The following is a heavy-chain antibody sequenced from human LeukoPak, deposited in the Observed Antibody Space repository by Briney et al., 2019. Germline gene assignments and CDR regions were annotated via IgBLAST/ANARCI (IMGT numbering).Heavy chain of an antibody. Sequence: AGTLRLSCAASGFTFSTYWMHRLRQVPGKGLVWVSRLKSDGSSIMYADSVRGRFTISRDNAKNTLELQMNSLRAEDTAVYYCARDLDYGGRSNFYHWGKGTRVTVSS. D-gene: IGHD4-23*01. CDR2: LKSDGSSI. CDR1: GFTFSTYW. CDR3: ARDLDYGGRSNFYH. V-gene: IGHV3-74*03. J-gene: IGHJ4*02.